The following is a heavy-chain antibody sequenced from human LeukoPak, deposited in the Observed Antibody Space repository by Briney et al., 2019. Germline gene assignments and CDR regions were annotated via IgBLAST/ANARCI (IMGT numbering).Heavy chain of an antibody. D-gene: IGHD5-18*01. CDR3: AKEGVRGYSYGYSDY. CDR2: IGSRGTDI. Sequence: GGSLRLSCVGSGFDFSDYGMNWVRQAPGSGLERVASIGSRGTDIDYADSVKGRFTISRDNSKNTLYLQMNSLRAEDTAVYYCAKEGVRGYSYGYSDYWGQGTLVTVSS. V-gene: IGHV3-21*01. J-gene: IGHJ4*02. CDR1: GFDFSDYG.